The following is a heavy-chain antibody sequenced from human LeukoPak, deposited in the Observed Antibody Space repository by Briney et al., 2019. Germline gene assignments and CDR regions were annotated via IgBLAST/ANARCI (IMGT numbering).Heavy chain of an antibody. CDR3: ARVDSSSWNGMDV. J-gene: IGHJ6*02. V-gene: IGHV4-30-2*01. CDR1: GGSISSGGYY. D-gene: IGHD6-13*01. Sequence: SETLSLTCTVSGGSISSGGYYWSWIRQPPGKGLEWIGYIYHSGSTYYNPSLKSRVTISVDKSKNQFSLKLTSVTAADTAVYYCARVDSSSWNGMDVWGQGTTVTVSS. CDR2: IYHSGST.